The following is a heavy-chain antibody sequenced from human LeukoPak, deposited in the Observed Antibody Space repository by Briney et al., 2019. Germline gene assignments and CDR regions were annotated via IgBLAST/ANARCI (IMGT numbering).Heavy chain of an antibody. CDR1: GASISHYY. J-gene: IGHJ4*02. Sequence: SEPLSLTCTVSGASISHYYWSWIPQTPARGREWMGHIHTSVGSTYYPSLKSRLTMSIDTSRNQLSLRLTSGTAADIAVYFCARLGSYHDFWGQGARVTVSS. CDR3: ARLGSYHDF. CDR2: IHTSVGS. D-gene: IGHD1-26*01. V-gene: IGHV4-4*09.